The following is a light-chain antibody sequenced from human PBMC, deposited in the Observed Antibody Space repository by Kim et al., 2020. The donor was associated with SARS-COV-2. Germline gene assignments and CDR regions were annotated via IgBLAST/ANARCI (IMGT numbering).Light chain of an antibody. V-gene: IGKV1-39*01. J-gene: IGKJ4*01. CDR2: AAS. CDR1: HNINSF. Sequence: DIQMTQSPSSLAASVGDRVTITCRASHNINSFLNWYQQRPGKAPKLLIYAASTLQIGVPSRFSGSGSGTDFTLTITSLQPEDFATYYCQQSHTAPLLTFGGGTKVDIK. CDR3: QQSHTAPLLT.